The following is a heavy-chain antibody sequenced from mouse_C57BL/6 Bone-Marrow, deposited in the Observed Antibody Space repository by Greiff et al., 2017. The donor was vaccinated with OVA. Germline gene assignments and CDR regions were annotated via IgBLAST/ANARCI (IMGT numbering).Heavy chain of an antibody. CDR1: GYTFTGYW. D-gene: IGHD2-2*01. J-gene: IGHJ2*01. CDR3: ATSSTMVTTRGYFDY. V-gene: IGHV1-9*01. CDR2: ILPGSGST. Sequence: VQLQQSGAELMKPGASVKLSCKATGYTFTGYWIEWVKQRPGHGLEWIGAILPGSGSTNYHEKFKGKATFTADTSSNTAYLQLSSLTTEDSAIYYCATSSTMVTTRGYFDYWGQGTTLTVSA.